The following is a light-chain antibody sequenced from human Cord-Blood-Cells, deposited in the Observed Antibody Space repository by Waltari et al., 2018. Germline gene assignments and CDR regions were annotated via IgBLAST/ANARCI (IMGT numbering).Light chain of an antibody. J-gene: IGKJ2*03. CDR2: WAS. CDR1: QSVLYSSNNKNY. CDR3: QQYYSTPYS. Sequence: DIVMTQSPDSLAVSLGERATLNRKYSQSVLYSSNNKNYLAWYQQKPGQPPKLLIYWASTRESGVPDRFSGSGSGTDFTLTISSLQAEDVAVYYCQQYYSTPYSFGQGTKLEIK. V-gene: IGKV4-1*01.